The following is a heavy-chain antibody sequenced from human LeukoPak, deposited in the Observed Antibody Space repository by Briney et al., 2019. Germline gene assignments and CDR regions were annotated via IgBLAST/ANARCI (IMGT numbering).Heavy chain of an antibody. J-gene: IGHJ4*02. CDR1: GFTFSSYA. Sequence: PGGSLRLSCAASGFTFSSYAMSWVRQAPGKGLEWVSAISGSGGSTYYADSVKGRFTISRDSAKNSLYLQMNSLRAEDTAVYYCAGPGVSSGWYGSFDYWGQGTLVTVSS. CDR2: ISGSGGST. V-gene: IGHV3-23*01. CDR3: AGPGVSSGWYGSFDY. D-gene: IGHD6-19*01.